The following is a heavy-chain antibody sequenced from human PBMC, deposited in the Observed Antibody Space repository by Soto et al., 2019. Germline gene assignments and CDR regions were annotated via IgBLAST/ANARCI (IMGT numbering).Heavy chain of an antibody. J-gene: IGHJ4*02. Sequence: ASVKVSCKASGYTFTSYGISCVRQAPGQGLEWMGWTSAYNGNTNYAQKLQGRVTMTTDTSTSTAYMELRSLRSDDTAVYYCARDRGYDSYFDYWGQGTLVTVSS. CDR1: GYTFTSYG. CDR3: ARDRGYDSYFDY. CDR2: TSAYNGNT. D-gene: IGHD3-3*01. V-gene: IGHV1-18*01.